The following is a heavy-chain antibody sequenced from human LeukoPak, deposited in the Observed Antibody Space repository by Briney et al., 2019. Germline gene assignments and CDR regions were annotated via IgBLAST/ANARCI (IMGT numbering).Heavy chain of an antibody. CDR1: GFTVSNAW. D-gene: IGHD3-22*01. Sequence: GGSLRLSCAASGFTVSNAWMSWVSQAPGKGLEWVGRIKSKTDGETTDYAATVKGRFTISRDDSKNTLYLQMNSLKTEDTAVYYCTTVYSDSGGFYFNYCDYWGQGTLVTVST. J-gene: IGHJ4*02. CDR2: IKSKTDGETT. CDR3: TTVYSDSGGFYFNYCDY. V-gene: IGHV3-15*01.